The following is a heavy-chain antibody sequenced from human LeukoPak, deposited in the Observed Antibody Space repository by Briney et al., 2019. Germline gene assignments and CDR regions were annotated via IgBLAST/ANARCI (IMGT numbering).Heavy chain of an antibody. J-gene: IGHJ4*02. V-gene: IGHV4-59*08. CDR1: GGSISSYY. D-gene: IGHD3-22*01. CDR2: IYYSGST. Sequence: SETLSLTCTVSGGSISSYYWSWIRQPPGKGLEWIGYIYYSGSTNYNPSLKSRVTISVDTSKNQFSLKLSSVTAADTAVYYCARATVPLSSGYYYYFDYWGQGTLVTVSS. CDR3: ARATVPLSSGYYYYFDY.